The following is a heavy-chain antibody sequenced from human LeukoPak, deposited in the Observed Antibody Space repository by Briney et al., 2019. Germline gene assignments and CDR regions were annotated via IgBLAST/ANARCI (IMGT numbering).Heavy chain of an antibody. CDR3: ASGLLGGSGSYYNPWFDP. V-gene: IGHV3-21*01. CDR2: ISSSSSYI. Sequence: PGGSLRLSCAASGFTFSGYSMNWVRQAPGKGLEWVSSISSSSSYIYYADSVKGRFTISRDNAKNSLYLQMNSLRAEDTAVYYCASGLLGGSGSYYNPWFDPWGQGTLVTVSS. CDR1: GFTFSGYS. J-gene: IGHJ5*02. D-gene: IGHD3-10*01.